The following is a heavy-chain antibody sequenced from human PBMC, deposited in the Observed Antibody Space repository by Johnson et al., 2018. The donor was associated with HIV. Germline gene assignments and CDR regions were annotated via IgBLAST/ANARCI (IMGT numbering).Heavy chain of an antibody. V-gene: IGHV3-23*04. CDR2: ISGRGGTT. D-gene: IGHD1-26*01. CDR1: GFTFSSHA. J-gene: IGHJ3*02. Sequence: VQLVESGGGVVQPGRSLRLSCAASGFTFSSHAMSWVRQAPGKGLEWVSAISGRGGTTYYADSVMGRFTNSRDHSKNQLYLQMNSLRAEDTAVYHCAKDKARWELLAFDIWGQGTMVTVSS. CDR3: AKDKARWELLAFDI.